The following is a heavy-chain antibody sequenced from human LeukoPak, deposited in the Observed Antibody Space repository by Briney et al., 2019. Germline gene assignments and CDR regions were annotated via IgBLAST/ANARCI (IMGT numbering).Heavy chain of an antibody. CDR2: ISVSGDWT. D-gene: IGHD6-13*01. J-gene: IGHJ4*02. V-gene: IGHV3-23*01. CDR1: GFTFSSYY. CDR3: ANYRQSITAAGNSREFADY. Sequence: PGGSLRLSCAASGFTFSSYYMIWVRQAPGKGLEWVSVISVSGDWTYSADSVKGRFTISRANSKTTLNLQMNSLRAESTALYYCANYRQSITAAGNSREFADYWGQGTLVTVSS.